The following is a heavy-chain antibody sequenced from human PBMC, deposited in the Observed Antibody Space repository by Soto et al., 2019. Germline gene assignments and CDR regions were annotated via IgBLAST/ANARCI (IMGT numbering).Heavy chain of an antibody. J-gene: IGHJ3*02. CDR2: IYYSGST. D-gene: IGHD1-1*01. CDR1: GGSISSSSYY. CDR3: CWNVVAFDI. Sequence: SETLSLTCTVSGGSISSSSYYWGWIRQPPGKGLEWIGSIYYSGSTYYNPSLKSRVTISVDTSKNQFSLKLSSVTAADTAVYYCCWNVVAFDIWGQGTMVTVSS. V-gene: IGHV4-39*01.